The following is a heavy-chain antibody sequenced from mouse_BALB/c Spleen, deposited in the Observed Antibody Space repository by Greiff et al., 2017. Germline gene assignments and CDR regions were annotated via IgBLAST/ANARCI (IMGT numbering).Heavy chain of an antibody. D-gene: IGHD1-2*01. J-gene: IGHJ4*01. CDR3: ARGDYGSYAMDY. V-gene: IGHV1S29*02. Sequence: VQLQQSGPELVKPGASVNISCKASGYTFTDYNMHWVKQSHGKSLEWIGYIYPYNGGTGYNQKFKSKATLTVDNSSSTAYMELRSLTSEDSAVYYCARGDYGSYAMDYWGQGTSVTVSS. CDR1: GYTFTDYN. CDR2: IYPYNGGT.